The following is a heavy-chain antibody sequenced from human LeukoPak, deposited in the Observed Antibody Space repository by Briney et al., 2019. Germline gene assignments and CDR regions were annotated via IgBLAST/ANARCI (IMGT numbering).Heavy chain of an antibody. CDR2: ISGSSSYI. J-gene: IGHJ6*03. D-gene: IGHD3-3*01. V-gene: IGHV3-21*01. Sequence: GGSLRLSCAASGFTFTTYSMDWVRQAPGKGLEWVSSISGSSSYIYYADSVKGRFTISRDNAKNSLFLQMSSLRAEDTAVYYCARDGDYDFWSGSYYYYYMDVWGKGTTVTVSS. CDR1: GFTFTTYS. CDR3: ARDGDYDFWSGSYYYYYMDV.